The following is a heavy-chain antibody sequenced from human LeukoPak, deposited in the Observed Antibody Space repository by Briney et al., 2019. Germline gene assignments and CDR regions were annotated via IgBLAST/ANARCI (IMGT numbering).Heavy chain of an antibody. J-gene: IGHJ6*03. D-gene: IGHD1-1*01. CDR2: IWAGGSSG. Sequence: GGSLRLSCATSGFSFSTAWMSWVRQAPGKGLEWVALIWAGGSSGLYAGSVKGRFTISRDTNTLYLEMNSLRAEDTAVYYCARDIWNDGNYYMDVWGKGTSVTVSS. V-gene: IGHV3-33*08. CDR1: GFSFSTAW. CDR3: ARDIWNDGNYYMDV.